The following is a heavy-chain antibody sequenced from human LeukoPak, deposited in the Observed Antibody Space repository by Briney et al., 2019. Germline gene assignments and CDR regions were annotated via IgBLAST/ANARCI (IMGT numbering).Heavy chain of an antibody. CDR3: ARLGVGGSYPGIYYFNY. CDR2: ISSSSRYI. D-gene: IGHD1-26*01. V-gene: IGHV3-21*01. J-gene: IGHJ4*02. CDR1: GFTFGDYS. Sequence: GGSLRLSCAASGFTFGDYSMNWVRQAPGKGLEWVSSISSSSRYISYADSVKGRFIISRDNAKNSLYLQMNSLRAEDTAVYYCARLGVGGSYPGIYYFNYWGQGTLVTVSS.